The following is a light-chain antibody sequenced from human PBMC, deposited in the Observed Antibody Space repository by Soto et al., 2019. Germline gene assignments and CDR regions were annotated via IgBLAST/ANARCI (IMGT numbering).Light chain of an antibody. V-gene: IGKV1-5*03. J-gene: IGKJ1*01. CDR2: KAS. CDR1: QSISSW. CDR3: QQYNSQKT. Sequence: DIQMTQSPSTLSASVGDRVTITCRASQSISSWLAWYQQKPGKAPKLLIYKASSLESGVPSRFSGSGSGTEFTLTISSLQPDDFATYYCQQYNSQKTFGQGTK.